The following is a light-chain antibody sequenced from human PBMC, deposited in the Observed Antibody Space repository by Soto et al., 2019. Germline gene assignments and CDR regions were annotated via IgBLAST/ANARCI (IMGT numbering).Light chain of an antibody. Sequence: QSALTQPASVSGSPGQSIAISCTGTSSDVGSYNFVSWYQQHPGKAPKLMIYEDIKRPSGVSNRFSGSKSGNTASLTISGLQAEDEADYFCCSYAGDGTFYVFGTGTKVTVL. CDR1: SSDVGSYNF. CDR2: EDI. CDR3: CSYAGDGTFYV. J-gene: IGLJ1*01. V-gene: IGLV2-23*01.